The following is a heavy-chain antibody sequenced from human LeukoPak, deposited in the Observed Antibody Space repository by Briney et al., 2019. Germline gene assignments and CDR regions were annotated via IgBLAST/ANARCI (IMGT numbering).Heavy chain of an antibody. D-gene: IGHD6-13*01. Sequence: GASVKVSCKASGYTFTSYGISWVRQAPGQGLEWMGWISAYNGNTNYAQKLQGRATMTTDTSTSTAYMELRSLRSDDTAVYYCAGIAAAGTISSYWFDPWGQGTLVTVSS. CDR2: ISAYNGNT. CDR3: AGIAAAGTISSYWFDP. V-gene: IGHV1-18*01. J-gene: IGHJ5*02. CDR1: GYTFTSYG.